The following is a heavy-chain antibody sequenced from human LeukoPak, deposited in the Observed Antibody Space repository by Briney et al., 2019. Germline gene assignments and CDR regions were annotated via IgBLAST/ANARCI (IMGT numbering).Heavy chain of an antibody. D-gene: IGHD2-15*01. V-gene: IGHV3-48*01. CDR3: AREGSGYDY. J-gene: IGHJ4*02. CDR2: ISSSSSTI. Sequence: GGSLRLSCAASGFTFSSFSMNWVRQAPGKGLEWVSYISSSSSTIYYADSVKGRFTISRDNAKNSLYLQMNSLRAEDTAMCYCAREGSGYDYWGQGTLVTVSS. CDR1: GFTFSSFS.